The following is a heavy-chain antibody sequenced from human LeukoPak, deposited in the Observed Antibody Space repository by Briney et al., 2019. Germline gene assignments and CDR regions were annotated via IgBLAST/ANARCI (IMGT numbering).Heavy chain of an antibody. J-gene: IGHJ4*02. D-gene: IGHD2-2*01. CDR3: AKEAGPGVVAVPTTVYFDY. CDR1: GFTFSNYA. Sequence: GGSLRLSCAASGFTFSNYAMTWVRRAPGKGLEWVSGLSGSGAYTYYADSVKGRFTISRDNSRNILYLQMNSLRAEDTAVYYCAKEAGPGVVAVPTTVYFDYWGQGTLVTVSS. CDR2: LSGSGAYT. V-gene: IGHV3-23*01.